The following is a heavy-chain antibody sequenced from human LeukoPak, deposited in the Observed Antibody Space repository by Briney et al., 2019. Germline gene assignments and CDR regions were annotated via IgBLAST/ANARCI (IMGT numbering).Heavy chain of an antibody. CDR3: ARWLQLRGYYYYMDV. V-gene: IGHV3-23*01. CDR1: GFTFSSYA. D-gene: IGHD5-24*01. CDR2: ISGSGGST. Sequence: PGGSLRLSCAASGFTFSSYAMSWVRQAPGKGLEWVSVISGSGGSTYYADSVKGRFTITRDNSKNTLYLQMNSLRAEDTALYHCARWLQLRGYYYYMDVWGKGTTVTVSS. J-gene: IGHJ6*03.